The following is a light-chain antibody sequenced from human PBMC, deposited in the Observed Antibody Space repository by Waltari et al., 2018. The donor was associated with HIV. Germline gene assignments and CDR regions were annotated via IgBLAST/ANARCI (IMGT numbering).Light chain of an antibody. CDR3: AAWDASLNGPV. V-gene: IGLV1-44*01. Sequence: QSVLTQPPSASGTPGQRGTISCSGRSSTIGRNTVNWYQQRPGTAPKLLILSNTPRPSGVPDRFPGSKSGTSASLAISGLQSEDEADYYCAAWDASLNGPVLGGGTKLTVL. CDR2: SNT. CDR1: SSTIGRNT. J-gene: IGLJ3*02.